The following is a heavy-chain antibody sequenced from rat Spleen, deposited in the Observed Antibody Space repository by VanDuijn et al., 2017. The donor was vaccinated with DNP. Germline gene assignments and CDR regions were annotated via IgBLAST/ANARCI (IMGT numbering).Heavy chain of an antibody. CDR1: GFTFSDYY. CDR3: IRRTVVTGAMDA. CDR2: ISASGGST. J-gene: IGHJ4*01. Sequence: EVQLVESGGGLVQPGRSLKLSCAASGFTFSDYYMAWVRQAPTKGLEWVAYISASGGSTSYRDSVKGRFTISRDNAKSILYLQMDSLRSEDTATYYCIRRTVVTGAMDAWGQGTAVTVSS. V-gene: IGHV5-27*01. D-gene: IGHD1-1*01.